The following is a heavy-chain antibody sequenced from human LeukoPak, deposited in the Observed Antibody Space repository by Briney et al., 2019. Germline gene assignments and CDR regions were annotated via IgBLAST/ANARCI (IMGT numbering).Heavy chain of an antibody. V-gene: IGHV3-23*01. J-gene: IGHJ6*03. Sequence: GGSLRLSCAASEFTFRSYAMSWVRQAPGKGLEWVSAISGSGATTYSADSVKGRFTISRDNSKNTLYLQMNSLRAGDTAVYYCAKGYSFGCCNYYYMDAWGKGTTVTVSS. CDR1: EFTFRSYA. D-gene: IGHD5-18*01. CDR3: AKGYSFGCCNYYYMDA. CDR2: ISGSGATT.